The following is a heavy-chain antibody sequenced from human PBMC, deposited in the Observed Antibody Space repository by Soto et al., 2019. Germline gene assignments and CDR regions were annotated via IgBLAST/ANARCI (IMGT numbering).Heavy chain of an antibody. CDR2: IYPGDSDT. V-gene: IGHV5-51*01. J-gene: IGHJ6*02. CDR1: GHSFTSYW. CDR3: ARHEYSSSSGMDV. D-gene: IGHD6-6*01. Sequence: PGESLKISCKGSGHSFTSYWIGWVRQMPGKGLEWMGIIYPGDSDTRYSPSFQGQVTISADKSISTAYLQWSSLKASDTAMYYCARHEYSSSSGMDVWGQGTTVTVSS.